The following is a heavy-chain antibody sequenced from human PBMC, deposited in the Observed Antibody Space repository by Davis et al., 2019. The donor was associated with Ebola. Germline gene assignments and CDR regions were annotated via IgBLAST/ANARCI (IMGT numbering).Heavy chain of an antibody. CDR3: ARGKWFDS. V-gene: IGHV1-69*04. CDR1: GGTFTNYA. CDR2: IIPVVDTK. J-gene: IGHJ5*01. Sequence: SVKVSCKTSGGTFTNYAVNWVRQAPGQGLEWMGRIIPVVDTKDYAQKFQGRVTLTADKATNTAYMELSGLRFDDTAVYYCARGKWFDSWGQGTLVSVTS.